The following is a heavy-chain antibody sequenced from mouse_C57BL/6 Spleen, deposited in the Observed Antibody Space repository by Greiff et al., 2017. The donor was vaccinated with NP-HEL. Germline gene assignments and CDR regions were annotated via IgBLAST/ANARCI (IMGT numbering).Heavy chain of an antibody. Sequence: VQLQQSGPELVKPGASVKISCKASGYAFSSSWMNWVKQRPGKGLEWIGRIYPGDGDTNYNGKFKGKATLTADKSSSTAYLQLSSLTSEDSAVYFCARERFYAMDYGGKGTSVTVSS. CDR2: IYPGDGDT. CDR1: GYAFSSSW. CDR3: ARERFYAMDY. J-gene: IGHJ4*01. V-gene: IGHV1-82*01.